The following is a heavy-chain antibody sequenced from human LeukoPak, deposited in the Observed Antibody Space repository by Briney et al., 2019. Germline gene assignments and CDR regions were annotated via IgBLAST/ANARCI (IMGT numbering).Heavy chain of an antibody. Sequence: PGGSLRLSCAASGFSFDDYAMNWVRQAPGKGLEWVSGVSWNSGNIGYADSVKGRFTISRDNAKNTLYLQMNSLRAEDTAVYYCARVLTGSWDWFDPWGQGTLVTVSS. D-gene: IGHD2-8*02. CDR2: VSWNSGNI. J-gene: IGHJ5*02. CDR1: GFSFDDYA. V-gene: IGHV3-9*01. CDR3: ARVLTGSWDWFDP.